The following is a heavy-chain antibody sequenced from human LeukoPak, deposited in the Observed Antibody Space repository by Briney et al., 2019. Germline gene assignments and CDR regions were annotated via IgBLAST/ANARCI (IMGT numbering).Heavy chain of an antibody. V-gene: IGHV3-48*03. CDR2: ISSSGSTI. CDR3: ARAFYGSGSYMSYYYYGMDV. Sequence: GGSLRLSCAACGFTFSSYEMNWVRQAPGKGLEWVSYISSSGSTIYYADSVKGRFTISRDNAKNSLYLQMNSLRAEDTAVYYCARAFYGSGSYMSYYYYGMDVWGQGTTVTVSS. J-gene: IGHJ6*02. D-gene: IGHD3-10*01. CDR1: GFTFSSYE.